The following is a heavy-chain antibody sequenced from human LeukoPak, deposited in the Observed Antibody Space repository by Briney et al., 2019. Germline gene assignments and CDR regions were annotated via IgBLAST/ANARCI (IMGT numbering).Heavy chain of an antibody. Sequence: GGSLRLSCAASGFTFSSYSMNWVRQAPGKGLEWVSSISSSSSYIYYADSVKGRFTISRGNAKNSLYLQMNSLRAEDTAVYYCARVRGSGSPLDYWGQGTLVTVSS. CDR2: ISSSSSYI. CDR3: ARVRGSGSPLDY. D-gene: IGHD3-10*01. CDR1: GFTFSSYS. J-gene: IGHJ4*02. V-gene: IGHV3-21*01.